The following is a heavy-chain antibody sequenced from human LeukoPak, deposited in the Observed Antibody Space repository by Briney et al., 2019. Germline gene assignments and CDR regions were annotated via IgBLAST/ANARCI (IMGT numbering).Heavy chain of an antibody. CDR3: AEDQAVGASRGFAY. CDR1: GFTFSYYC. Sequence: GGSLRLSCAASGFTFSYYCMKWVRQAPGKGLEWVSVVTGSGTRTYYADSVRGRFTISRDNSKNTLYLQMNNLSAEDTAVYYCAEDQAVGASRGFAYWGQGTLVTVYS. V-gene: IGHV3-23*01. D-gene: IGHD1-26*01. J-gene: IGHJ4*02. CDR2: VTGSGTRT.